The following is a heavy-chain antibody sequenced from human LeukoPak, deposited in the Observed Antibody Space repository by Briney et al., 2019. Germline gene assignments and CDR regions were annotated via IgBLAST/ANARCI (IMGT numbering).Heavy chain of an antibody. CDR1: GFNFSSYE. CDR2: ISTSGSNI. D-gene: IGHD6-13*01. CDR3: GRGDYSSSWYLDH. V-gene: IGHV3-48*03. Sequence: PGGSLRLSCAASGFNFSSYEMIWVRQAPGKGLEWISYISTSGSNIYYGDSVEGRFTISRDNAKNSLYLQMNSLRAEDTAVYYCGRGDYSSSWYLDHWGQGTLVTVSS. J-gene: IGHJ4*02.